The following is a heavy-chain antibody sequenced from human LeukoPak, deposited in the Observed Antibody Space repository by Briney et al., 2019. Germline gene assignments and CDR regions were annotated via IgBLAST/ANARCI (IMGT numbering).Heavy chain of an antibody. J-gene: IGHJ4*02. CDR3: ARNFGGGDRSGPFY. CDR1: GFTFNDYG. Sequence: GGSLRLSCAASGFTFNDYGMSWVRQAPGRGLECVSGINWNGSSTAYADSVRGRFTISRDNAKNSLYLQMNSLRAEDTAFYYCARNFGGGDRSGPFYWGQGTLVTVSS. CDR2: INWNGSST. D-gene: IGHD3-22*01. V-gene: IGHV3-20*04.